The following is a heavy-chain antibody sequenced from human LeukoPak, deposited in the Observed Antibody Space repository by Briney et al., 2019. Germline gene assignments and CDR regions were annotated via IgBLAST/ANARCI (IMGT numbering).Heavy chain of an antibody. CDR1: GFSLSTSGMC. J-gene: IGHJ5*02. D-gene: IGHD3-10*01. V-gene: IGHV2-70*17. Sequence: SGPALVKPTQTLTLTCTFSGFSLSTSGMCVTWIRQPPGKALEWLARIDWDDAKFSSTSLKTRLTISKDTSKNQVVLTMTNMEPVDTATYYCARIQYYNSRARFDPWGQGTLVTVSS. CDR3: ARIQYYNSRARFDP. CDR2: IDWDDAK.